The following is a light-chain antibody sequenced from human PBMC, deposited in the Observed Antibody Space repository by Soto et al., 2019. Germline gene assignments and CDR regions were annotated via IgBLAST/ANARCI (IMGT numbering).Light chain of an antibody. Sequence: IQLTQSPSSLSASVGDRVTITCRASQSISSWLAWYQQKPGKAPKLLIYKASSLESGVQSRFSGSGSGTEFTLTIRSLQPDDFATYYCKQYNSYPWTFGQGTKVDIK. V-gene: IGKV1-5*03. CDR3: KQYNSYPWT. CDR2: KAS. J-gene: IGKJ1*01. CDR1: QSISSW.